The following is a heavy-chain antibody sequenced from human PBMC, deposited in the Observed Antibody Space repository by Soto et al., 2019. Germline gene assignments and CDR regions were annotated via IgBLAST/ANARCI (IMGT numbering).Heavy chain of an antibody. CDR3: ARNMDYYYGRGSGNGHGV. J-gene: IGHJ6*02. V-gene: IGHV1-2*02. Sequence: QVQLVQSGAEVKEPGDSVRVSCEASGYTFTAYHIHWVRQAPGQGLEWMGWINPKFGDTTYAQDFRGRVSMTRDMFISTVYMDLSRLTSDDTAIYYCARNMDYYYGRGSGNGHGVWGQGTTVTVFS. CDR1: GYTFTAYH. CDR2: INPKFGDT. D-gene: IGHD3-10*02.